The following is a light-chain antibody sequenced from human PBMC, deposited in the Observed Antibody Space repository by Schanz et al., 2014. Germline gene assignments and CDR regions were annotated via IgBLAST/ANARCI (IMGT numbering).Light chain of an antibody. CDR2: GVT. Sequence: QSALTQPASVSGSPGQSITISCTGTSSDVGGYNYVSWHQQHPGKAPKLMIYGVTNRPSGVSNRFSGSKSGNTASLTISGLKVEDEADYYCTSYGGSHNYVFETGPNLTVL. V-gene: IGLV2-14*01. CDR3: TSYGGSHNYV. CDR1: SSDVGGYNY. J-gene: IGLJ1*01.